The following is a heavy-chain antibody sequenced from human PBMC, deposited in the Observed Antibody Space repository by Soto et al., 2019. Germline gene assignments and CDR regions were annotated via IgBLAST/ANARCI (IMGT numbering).Heavy chain of an antibody. J-gene: IGHJ5*02. CDR1: GGSFSGYY. CDR3: ARAPYPTLRDYYDSSGHPGRWFDP. V-gene: IGHV4-34*01. Sequence: SETLSLTCAVYGGSFSGYYWSWIRQPPGKGLEWIGEINHSGSTNYNPSLKSRVTISVDTSKNQFSLKLSSVTAADTAVYYCARAPYPTLRDYYDSSGHPGRWFDPWGQGTLVTVSS. CDR2: INHSGST. D-gene: IGHD3-22*01.